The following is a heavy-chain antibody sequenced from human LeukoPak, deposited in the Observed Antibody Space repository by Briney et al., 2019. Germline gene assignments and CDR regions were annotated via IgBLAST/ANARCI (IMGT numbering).Heavy chain of an antibody. J-gene: IGHJ5*02. Sequence: GGSLRLSCAASGFTFSSYSMNWVRQAPGKGLEWVSSISSSSSYIYYADSVKGRFTISRDNAKNSLYLQMNSLRAEDTAVYYCARVSPAEYSSSWYDWFDPWGQGTLVTASS. CDR2: ISSSSSYI. CDR1: GFTFSSYS. V-gene: IGHV3-21*01. CDR3: ARVSPAEYSSSWYDWFDP. D-gene: IGHD6-13*01.